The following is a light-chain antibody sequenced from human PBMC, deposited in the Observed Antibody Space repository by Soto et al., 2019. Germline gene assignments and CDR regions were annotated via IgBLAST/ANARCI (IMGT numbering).Light chain of an antibody. J-gene: IGKJ5*01. CDR3: QQRSNWPPST. V-gene: IGKV3-11*01. CDR2: DAS. CDR1: QSVSSY. Sequence: IELTQSPPTLSVSAGERATLSCRASQSVSSYLAWYQQKPGQAPRLLIYDASNRATGIPARFSGSGSGTDFTLTIISLEPEDFAVYYCQQRSNWPPSTFGQGTRLEI.